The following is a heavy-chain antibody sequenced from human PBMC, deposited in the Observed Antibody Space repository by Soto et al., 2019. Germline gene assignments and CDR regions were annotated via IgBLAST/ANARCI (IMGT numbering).Heavy chain of an antibody. CDR3: ASDQGGELHLDWYFDL. Sequence: EVQLVESGGGLVQPGGSLRLSCAASGFTFSSYSMNWVRQAPGKGLEWVSYISSSSSTIYYADSVKGRFTISRDNAKNSLYLQMNSLREEDTAVYYCASDQGGELHLDWYFDLWGRGTLVTVSS. CDR1: GFTFSSYS. D-gene: IGHD1-26*01. CDR2: ISSSSSTI. J-gene: IGHJ2*01. V-gene: IGHV3-48*02.